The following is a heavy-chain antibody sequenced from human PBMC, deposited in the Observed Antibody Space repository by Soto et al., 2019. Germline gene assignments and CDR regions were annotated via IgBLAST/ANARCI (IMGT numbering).Heavy chain of an antibody. CDR3: ASDLSGRADV. D-gene: IGHD2-21*01. CDR2: ISSSGGNT. Sequence: EVQLLESGGDLVQPGGSLRLSCAASGFTFSTYAMSWVRQAPGKGLEWVSTISSSGGNTYYTDSVKGRFTISRDNSKNTLYLQMNSLRVEDTAVYYCASDLSGRADVWGQGTTVTVSS. CDR1: GFTFSTYA. V-gene: IGHV3-23*01. J-gene: IGHJ6*02.